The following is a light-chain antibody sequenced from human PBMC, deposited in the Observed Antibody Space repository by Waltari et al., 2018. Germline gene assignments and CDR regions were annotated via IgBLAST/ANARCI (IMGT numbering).Light chain of an antibody. CDR2: DAS. V-gene: IGKV3-11*01. Sequence: EIVLTQSPATLSLSPGERATPSCRASQSVSSYLAWYQQKPGQAPRLLIYDASNRATGIPARFSGSGSGTDFTLTISSLEPEDFAVYYCQQRSNWPPHFGGGTKVEIK. CDR1: QSVSSY. CDR3: QQRSNWPPH. J-gene: IGKJ4*01.